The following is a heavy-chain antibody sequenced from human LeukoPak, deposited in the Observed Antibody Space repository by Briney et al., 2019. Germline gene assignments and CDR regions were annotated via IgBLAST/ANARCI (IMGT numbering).Heavy chain of an antibody. D-gene: IGHD3-22*01. Sequence: GGSLRLSCAASGFTFSSYAMSWVRQAPGKGLEWVSASSGSGGSTYYADSVKGRFTISRDNSKNTLYLQMNSLRAEDTAVYSCAKMYYDSSGHFDNWGQGTLVTVSS. J-gene: IGHJ4*02. CDR2: SSGSGGST. V-gene: IGHV3-23*01. CDR3: AKMYYDSSGHFDN. CDR1: GFTFSSYA.